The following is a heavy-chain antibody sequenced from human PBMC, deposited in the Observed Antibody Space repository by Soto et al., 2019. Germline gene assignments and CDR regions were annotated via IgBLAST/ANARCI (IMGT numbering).Heavy chain of an antibody. J-gene: IGHJ4*02. CDR2: ISPKSTYR. CDR3: TRGGGGGLFEH. D-gene: IGHD2-21*01. Sequence: QVHLVESGGGLVKPGGSLRLSCATSGFPFSDYYMSWIRQAPGKGLEWLSHISPKSTYRNYADSVKGRFTISRDNTKSSLFLQMNSLGVEDTAVYYCTRGGGGGLFEHWGQGVLVTLSS. V-gene: IGHV3-11*06. CDR1: GFPFSDYY.